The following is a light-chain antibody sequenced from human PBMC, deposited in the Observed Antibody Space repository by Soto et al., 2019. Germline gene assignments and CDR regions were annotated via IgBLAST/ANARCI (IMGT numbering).Light chain of an antibody. CDR1: SSNIGGNS. CDR2: RSD. J-gene: IGLJ2*01. CDR3: AAWDDSLSGVV. V-gene: IGLV1-47*01. Sequence: QSVMTQPPSVSAAPGQKVTISCSGSSSNIGGNSVSWYQQLPGTAPKLLIYRSDQRPSGVPDRFSGSRSGTSASLAISGLRSEDEADYYCAAWDDSLSGVVFGGGTKLTVL.